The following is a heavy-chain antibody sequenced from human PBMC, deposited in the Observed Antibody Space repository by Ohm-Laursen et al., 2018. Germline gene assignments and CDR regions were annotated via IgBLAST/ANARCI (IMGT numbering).Heavy chain of an antibody. J-gene: IGHJ4*02. CDR3: AKDSYDSSGYCFDY. Sequence: SLRLSCAASGFTFSNSAMSWVRQAPGMALEWVSAISGSDGSTYYADSVKGRFTISRDNSKNTLYLQMNSLRAEDTAVYYCAKDSYDSSGYCFDYWGQGTLVTVSS. CDR1: GFTFSNSA. V-gene: IGHV3-23*01. CDR2: ISGSDGST. D-gene: IGHD3-22*01.